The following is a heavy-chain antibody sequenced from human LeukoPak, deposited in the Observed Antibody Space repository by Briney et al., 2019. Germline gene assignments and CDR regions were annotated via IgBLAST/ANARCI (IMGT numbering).Heavy chain of an antibody. J-gene: IGHJ4*02. V-gene: IGHV3-7*04. Sequence: GGSLRLSCAASGFTFSNYWMSWVRQAPGKGLEWVANIKQDGSEKYYVDSVKGRFTISRDNAKNSLYLQMNSLRAEDTAVYYCARGGSATYWCDYWGQGTLVTVSS. CDR2: IKQDGSEK. D-gene: IGHD3-10*01. CDR3: ARGGSATYWCDY. CDR1: GFTFSNYW.